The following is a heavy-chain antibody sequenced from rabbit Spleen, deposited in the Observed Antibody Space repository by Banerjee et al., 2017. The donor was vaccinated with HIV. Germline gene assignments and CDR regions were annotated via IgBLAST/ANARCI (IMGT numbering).Heavy chain of an antibody. V-gene: IGHV1S45*01. Sequence: QEQLEESGGDLVKPGASLTLTCIASGVSFSGSSYMCWVRQAPGKGLEWIACIDAGSSGFTYFASWAKGRFTISKTSSTTVTLQMTSLTAADTATYFCARDTSSSFSSYGMDLWCPGTLVTVS. CDR2: IDAGSSGFT. CDR3: ARDTSSSFSSYGMDL. D-gene: IGHD1-1*01. J-gene: IGHJ6*01. CDR1: GVSFSGSSY.